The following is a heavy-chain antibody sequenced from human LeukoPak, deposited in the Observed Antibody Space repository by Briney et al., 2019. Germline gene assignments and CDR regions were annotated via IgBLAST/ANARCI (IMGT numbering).Heavy chain of an antibody. CDR2: INQDGSDT. CDR3: ATSGYSGYGIDY. V-gene: IGHV3-7*03. CDR1: GFTFNTYW. Sequence: GGSLRLSCAVSGFTFNTYWMTWDRQAPGKGLEWVANINQDGSDTYSVDSVRGRFTISRDNAKSSLSLEMNSLRVEDTAVYYCATSGYSGYGIDYWGQGTLVAVSS. D-gene: IGHD5-12*01. J-gene: IGHJ4*02.